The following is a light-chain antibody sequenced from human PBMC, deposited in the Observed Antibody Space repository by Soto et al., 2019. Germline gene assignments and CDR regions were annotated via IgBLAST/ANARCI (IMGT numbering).Light chain of an antibody. CDR2: DVS. Sequence: QSVLTQPASVSGSPGQSITISCTGTSSDVGVYNYVSWYQQHPGKAPKLMIYDVSNRPSGVSNHFSGSKSGNTASLTISGLQAEDEADYYCSSYTGSSTLDVFGTGTKLTVL. CDR1: SSDVGVYNY. V-gene: IGLV2-14*01. CDR3: SSYTGSSTLDV. J-gene: IGLJ1*01.